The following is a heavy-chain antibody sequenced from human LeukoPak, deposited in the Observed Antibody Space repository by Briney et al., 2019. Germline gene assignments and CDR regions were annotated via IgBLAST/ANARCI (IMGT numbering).Heavy chain of an antibody. CDR2: IIPIFGTA. CDR1: GYIFTSYG. Sequence: SVKVSCKASGYIFTSYGISWVRQAPGQGLEWMGGIIPIFGTANYAQKFQGRVTITADESTSTAYMELSSLRSEDTAVYYCARVPYSSVGVDYYYYYGMDVWGQGTTVTVSS. J-gene: IGHJ6*02. D-gene: IGHD6-19*01. V-gene: IGHV1-69*13. CDR3: ARVPYSSVGVDYYYYYGMDV.